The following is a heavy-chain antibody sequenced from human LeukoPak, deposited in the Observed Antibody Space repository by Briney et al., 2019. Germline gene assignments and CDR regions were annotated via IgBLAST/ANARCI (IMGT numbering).Heavy chain of an antibody. CDR3: ARDRAYYDILPGYYINYFDY. J-gene: IGHJ4*02. D-gene: IGHD3-9*01. Sequence: PSETLSLTCTVSGGSFSSGSYYWGWIRQPPGTGLEWIGYIYYSGSTNYNPSLKSRVTISVDTSKNQFSLKLSSATAADTAVYYCARDRAYYDILPGYYINYFDYWGQGTLLTVSS. CDR2: IYYSGST. CDR1: GGSFSSGSYY. V-gene: IGHV4-61*01.